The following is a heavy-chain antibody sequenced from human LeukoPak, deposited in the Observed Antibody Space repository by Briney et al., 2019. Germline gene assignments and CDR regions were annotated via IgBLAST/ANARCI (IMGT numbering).Heavy chain of an antibody. CDR3: AREGGGSYYKAYYLDY. D-gene: IGHD1-26*01. J-gene: IGHJ4*02. CDR2: INPNSGGT. CDR1: GYTFTGYH. V-gene: IGHV1-2*06. Sequence: ASVKVSCKASGYTFTGYHMHWVRQAPGQGLEWMGRINPNSGGTNYAQKFQGRVTMTRDTSISTAYMELSRLRSDDTAVYYCAREGGGSYYKAYYLDYWGQGTLVTVSS.